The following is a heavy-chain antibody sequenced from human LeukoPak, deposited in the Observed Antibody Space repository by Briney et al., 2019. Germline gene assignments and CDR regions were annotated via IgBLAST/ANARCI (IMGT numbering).Heavy chain of an antibody. V-gene: IGHV3-30-3*01. Sequence: GGSLRLSCAASGFIFTDYWMNWVRQAPGKGLEWVAVISYDGSNKYYADSVKGRFTISRDNSKNTLYLQMNSLRAEDTAVYYCAGGSGSVDYWGQGTLVTVSS. CDR1: GFIFTDYW. CDR2: ISYDGSNK. CDR3: AGGSGSVDY. J-gene: IGHJ4*02. D-gene: IGHD1-26*01.